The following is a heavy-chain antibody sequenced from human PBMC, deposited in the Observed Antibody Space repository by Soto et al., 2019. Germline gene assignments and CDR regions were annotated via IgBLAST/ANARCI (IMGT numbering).Heavy chain of an antibody. CDR2: IDPSDSYT. CDR1: GYSFTSYW. V-gene: IGHV5-10-1*01. CDR3: ARQRAWGYDFPDEIYYYGMDV. J-gene: IGHJ6*02. Sequence: GESLKISCKGSGYSFTSYWISWVGQMPGKGLEWMGRIDPSDSYTNYSPSFQGHVTTSADKSISTAYLQWSSLKASDTAMYYCARQRAWGYDFPDEIYYYGMDVWGQGTTVTVSS. D-gene: IGHD5-12*01.